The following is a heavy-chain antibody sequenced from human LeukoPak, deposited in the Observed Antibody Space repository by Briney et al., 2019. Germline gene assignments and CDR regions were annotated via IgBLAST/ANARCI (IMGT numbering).Heavy chain of an antibody. CDR1: GFTLTKDV. CDR2: ISASGGST. D-gene: IGHD1-1*01. V-gene: IGHV3-23*01. CDR3: AKFSPINFRF. Sequence: GGSLRDSSAPSGFTLTKDVIIWVRQAPGKGLEWVSVISASGGSTYYADSVKGRFTISRDNPTNTLYLQMNSLRVEDTAVYYCAKFSPINFRFWRRGTLVTVSS. J-gene: IGHJ4*02.